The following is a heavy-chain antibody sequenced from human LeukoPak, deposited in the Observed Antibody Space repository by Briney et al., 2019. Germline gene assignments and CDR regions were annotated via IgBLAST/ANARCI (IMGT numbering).Heavy chain of an antibody. CDR1: EFPLRTNA. J-gene: IGHJ6*02. V-gene: IGHV3-33*01. Sequence: GGPLKLSWPALEFPLRTNAITWARKAQGRGLKGVAVIWYDGSNKYYADSVKGRFTISRDNSKNTLYLQMNSLRAEDTAVYYCARDPQYRPFYYYYGMGVWGQGTTVTVSS. CDR2: IWYDGSNK. D-gene: IGHD2-2*01. CDR3: ARDPQYRPFYYYYGMGV.